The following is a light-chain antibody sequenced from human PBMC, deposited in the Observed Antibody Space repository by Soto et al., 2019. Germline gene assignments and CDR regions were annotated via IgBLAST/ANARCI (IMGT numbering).Light chain of an antibody. CDR2: KAS. CDR3: QQSYSAPRT. J-gene: IGKJ2*01. V-gene: IGKV1-5*03. CDR1: QTISTW. Sequence: IQMTQSPSTLSASVGDRVTFTCRASQTISTWLAWYQQKPGKAPKLLIYKASTLDVGVPSRFGGSGSGTDSTLTITTLQPADFATYYCQQSYSAPRTFGQETKLQIK.